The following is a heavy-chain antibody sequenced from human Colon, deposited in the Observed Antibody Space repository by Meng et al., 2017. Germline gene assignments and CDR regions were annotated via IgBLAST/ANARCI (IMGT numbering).Heavy chain of an antibody. CDR2: IDTEGSGT. CDR3: AKESYCSSTSCPNQAFDI. CDR1: GFTFSHYW. J-gene: IGHJ3*02. D-gene: IGHD2-2*01. Sequence: GGSLRLSCAASGFTFSHYWMHWVRQAPGEGLVSVSRIDTEGSGTLYADSVKGRFTISRDNAKNTLYLQMNSLRAEDTAVYYCAKESYCSSTSCPNQAFDIWGQGTMVTVSS. V-gene: IGHV3-74*01.